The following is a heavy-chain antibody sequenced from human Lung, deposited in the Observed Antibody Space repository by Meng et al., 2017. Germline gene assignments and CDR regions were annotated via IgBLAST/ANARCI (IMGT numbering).Heavy chain of an antibody. CDR3: ARDEDISAAGKLFGDY. CDR1: GYSFPDYW. Sequence: QVRLVQSGAEVKKPGASVKVSCKAFGYSFPDYWLHWVRRAPGQGLEWMGRINPKSGDTHYAQRFQGRVTMTGDTSISTAYMELSGLRSDDTAMYYCARDEDISAAGKLFGDYWGQGTLVTVSS. V-gene: IGHV1-2*06. CDR2: INPKSGDT. D-gene: IGHD6-13*01. J-gene: IGHJ4*02.